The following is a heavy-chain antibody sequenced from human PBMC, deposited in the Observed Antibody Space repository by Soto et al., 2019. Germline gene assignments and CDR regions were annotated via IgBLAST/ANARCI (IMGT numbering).Heavy chain of an antibody. V-gene: IGHV3-23*01. D-gene: IGHD5-18*01. CDR1: GFTFSSYA. CDR3: AKAIFYGPRGTAMVVDGMDV. CDR2: ISGSGGST. J-gene: IGHJ6*02. Sequence: LGGSLRLSCAASGFTFSSYAMSWVRQAPGKGLEWVSAISGSGGSTYYADSVKGRFTISRDNSKNTLYLQMNSLRAEDTAVYYCAKAIFYGPRGTAMVVDGMDVRGQGTTVTVSS.